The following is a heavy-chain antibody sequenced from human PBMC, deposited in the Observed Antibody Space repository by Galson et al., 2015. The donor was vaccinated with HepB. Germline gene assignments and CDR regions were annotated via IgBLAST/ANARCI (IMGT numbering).Heavy chain of an antibody. CDR3: ARGILGVVPAALPYGVDV. CDR2: IIPIFGTA. D-gene: IGHD2-2*02. V-gene: IGHV1-69*13. J-gene: IGHJ6*02. CDR1: GGTFSSYA. Sequence: SVKVSCKASGGTFSSYAISWVRQAPGQGLEWMGGIIPIFGTANYAQKFQGRVTITADESTSTAYMELSSLRSEDTAVYYCARGILGVVPAALPYGVDVWGQGTTVTVSS.